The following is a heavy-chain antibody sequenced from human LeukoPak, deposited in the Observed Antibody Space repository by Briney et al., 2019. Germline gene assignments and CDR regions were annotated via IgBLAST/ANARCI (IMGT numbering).Heavy chain of an antibody. CDR2: VTSSGGHM. CDR3: AKDVAPSIAVAGPFDY. D-gene: IGHD6-19*01. Sequence: PGGSLRLSCAASGFIFSDYYMTWIRQAPGKGLEWVSYVTSSGGHMYYADSAKGRFTISRDNAKNSLDLQMNSLRAEDTAVYYCAKDVAPSIAVAGPFDYWGQGTLVTVSS. CDR1: GFIFSDYY. V-gene: IGHV3-11*01. J-gene: IGHJ4*02.